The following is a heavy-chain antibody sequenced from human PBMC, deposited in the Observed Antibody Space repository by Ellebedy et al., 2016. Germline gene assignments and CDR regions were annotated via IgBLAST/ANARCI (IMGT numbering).Heavy chain of an antibody. D-gene: IGHD3-10*01. J-gene: IGHJ4*02. Sequence: GGSLRLSCAASGFTFSSYSMNWVRQAPGKGLEWVSSISSSSSYIYYADSVKGRFTISRNNAKNSLYLQMNSLRAEDTAVYYCARLIYGSVSYYNYYFYYWGQGTLVTVSS. CDR1: GFTFSSYS. V-gene: IGHV3-21*01. CDR2: ISSSSSYI. CDR3: ARLIYGSVSYYNYYFYY.